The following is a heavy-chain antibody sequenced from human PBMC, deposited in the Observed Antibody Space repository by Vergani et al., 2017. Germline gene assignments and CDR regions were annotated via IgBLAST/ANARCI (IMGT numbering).Heavy chain of an antibody. D-gene: IGHD3-3*01. Sequence: QLQLQESGPGLVKPSETLSLTCTVSGGSISSSSYYWGWIRQPPGKGLEWIGSIYYSGSTYSNPSLKSRVTISVDTAKNQFSLKLSSVTAADTAVYYCARLTPYYDFWSGYYLFDYWGQGTLVTVSS. J-gene: IGHJ4*02. CDR3: ARLTPYYDFWSGYYLFDY. V-gene: IGHV4-39*01. CDR2: IYYSGST. CDR1: GGSISSSSYY.